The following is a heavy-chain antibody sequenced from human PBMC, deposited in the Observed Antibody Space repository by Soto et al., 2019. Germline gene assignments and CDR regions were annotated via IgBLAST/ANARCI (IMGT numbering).Heavy chain of an antibody. D-gene: IGHD1-26*01. CDR2: MYDSGST. CDR1: SGSISSSGYY. Sequence: PSETLSLTCTVSSGSISSSGYYWGWIRQPPGKGLEWIGSMYDSGSTYYNPSLKSPSLKSRVTISVDTSKSQFFLKLISVTAADTAMYFCARHGRGFSRYYYYGVDVWGQGTTVTVSS. J-gene: IGHJ6*02. V-gene: IGHV4-39*01. CDR3: ARHGRGFSRYYYYGVDV.